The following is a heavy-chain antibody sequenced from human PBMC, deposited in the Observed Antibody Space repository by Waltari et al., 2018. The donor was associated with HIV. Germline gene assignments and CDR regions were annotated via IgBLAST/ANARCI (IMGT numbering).Heavy chain of an antibody. Sequence: QLQLQESGPGLVKPSETLSLTCTVSGGSISSSSYYWGWIRQPPGKGLEWIGSIYYSGSTYYNPSLKSRVTISVDTSKNQFSLKLSSVTAADTAVYDCARRRVAATPNWFDPWGQGTLVTVSS. CDR1: GGSISSSSYY. J-gene: IGHJ5*02. CDR2: IYYSGST. V-gene: IGHV4-39*07. D-gene: IGHD2-15*01. CDR3: ARRRVAATPNWFDP.